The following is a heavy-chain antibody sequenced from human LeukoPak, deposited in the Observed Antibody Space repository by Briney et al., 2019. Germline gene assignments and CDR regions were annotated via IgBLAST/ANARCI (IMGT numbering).Heavy chain of an antibody. V-gene: IGHV3-48*01. CDR2: ISTSGGTI. CDR3: ARHIPFDC. J-gene: IGHJ4*02. D-gene: IGHD2-21*01. CDR1: GFTFSSPS. Sequence: GGSLRLSCAASGFTFSSPSMNWVRQAPEKGLEWVSYISTSGGTIYYADSVKGRFTISRDNAKNSLYLQMDSLRAEDTAVYYCARHIPFDCWGQGTLVTVSS.